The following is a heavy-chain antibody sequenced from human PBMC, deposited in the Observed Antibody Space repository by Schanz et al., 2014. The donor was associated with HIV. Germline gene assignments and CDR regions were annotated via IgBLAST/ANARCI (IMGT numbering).Heavy chain of an antibody. J-gene: IGHJ4*02. CDR3: ARDLPNPYFDVSGPAGDY. D-gene: IGHD3-22*01. CDR2: ISFDGSNK. CDR1: GFTLSNSA. Sequence: QVQMVESGGGVVQPGRSLRLSCAASGFTLSNSAMHWVRQAPGKGLEWVTIISFDGSNKYYADSVKGRFTISRDNSKNTLYLQMNSLRVEDTAVYYCARDLPNPYFDVSGPAGDYWGQGALVTVSS. V-gene: IGHV3-30-3*01.